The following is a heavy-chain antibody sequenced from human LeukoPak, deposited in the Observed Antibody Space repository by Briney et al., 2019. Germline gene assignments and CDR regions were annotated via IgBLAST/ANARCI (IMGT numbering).Heavy chain of an antibody. Sequence: PGGSLRLSCAASGFTFSSYEMNWVRQAPGKGLEWVSYISSSGSTIYYADSVKGRFTISRDNAKNSLYLQMNSLRVEDTAVYFCARGDCSGGSCHSGPWGQGTLVTVSS. CDR2: ISSSGSTI. CDR3: ARGDCSGGSCHSGP. V-gene: IGHV3-48*03. D-gene: IGHD2-15*01. J-gene: IGHJ5*02. CDR1: GFTFSSYE.